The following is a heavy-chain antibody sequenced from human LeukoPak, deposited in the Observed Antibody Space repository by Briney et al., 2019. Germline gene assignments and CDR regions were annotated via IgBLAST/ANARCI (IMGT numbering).Heavy chain of an antibody. CDR1: GGTFSSYA. CDR2: IIPIFGTA. D-gene: IGHD3-9*01. CDR3: ARGSHVLRYFDWSNNWFDP. V-gene: IGHV1-69*01. J-gene: IGHJ5*02. Sequence: SVKVSCKASGGTFSSYAISWVRQAPGQGLEWMGGIIPIFGTANYAQKFQGRVTITADESTSTAYMELSSLRSDDTAVYYCARGSHVLRYFDWSNNWFDPWGQGTLVTVSS.